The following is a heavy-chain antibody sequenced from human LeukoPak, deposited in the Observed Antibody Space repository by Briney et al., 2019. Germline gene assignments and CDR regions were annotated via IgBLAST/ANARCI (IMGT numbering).Heavy chain of an antibody. CDR2: ISTNTGNP. Sequence: ASVKVSCKASGNIFTSSYTHWVRQAPGQGLEWMGWISTNTGNPTYAQGFTGRFVFSMDTSVSTAYLEISSLKAEDTAVYYCARDLRVIVFDFWGQGTMVTVSS. CDR3: ARDLRVIVFDF. D-gene: IGHD3-22*01. CDR1: GNIFTSSY. V-gene: IGHV7-4-1*02. J-gene: IGHJ3*01.